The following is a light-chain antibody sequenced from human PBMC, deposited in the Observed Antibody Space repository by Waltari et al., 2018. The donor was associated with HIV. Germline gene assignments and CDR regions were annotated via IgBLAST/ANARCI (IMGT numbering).Light chain of an antibody. Sequence: DIQMTQSPSSLSASVGDRVTITCRASQRISSYLNWYQQKPGKAPKLLISGASTLQSGVPSRFSGSGSETDFTLTISGLQPEDLVIYYCQQSYSTPYTFGQGTKLEIK. J-gene: IGKJ2*01. CDR2: GAS. CDR1: QRISSY. V-gene: IGKV1-39*01. CDR3: QQSYSTPYT.